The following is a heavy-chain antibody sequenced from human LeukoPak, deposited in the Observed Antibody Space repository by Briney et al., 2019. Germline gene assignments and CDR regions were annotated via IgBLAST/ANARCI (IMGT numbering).Heavy chain of an antibody. V-gene: IGHV3-11*04. Sequence: GGSLRLSCAASGFTFSDYYMSWIRQAPGKGLEWVACISSSGSTIYYADSVKGRFTISRDNAKNSLYLQMNSLRVGDTAVYYCARVSSGGGESSYFDYWGQGTLVTVSS. CDR2: ISSSGSTI. CDR3: ARVSSGGGESSYFDY. CDR1: GFTFSDYY. D-gene: IGHD3-16*01. J-gene: IGHJ4*02.